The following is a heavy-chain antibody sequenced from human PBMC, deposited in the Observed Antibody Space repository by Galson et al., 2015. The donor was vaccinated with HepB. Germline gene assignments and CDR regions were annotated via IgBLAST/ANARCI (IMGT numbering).Heavy chain of an antibody. Sequence: SLRLSCAASGFTFSSYAMHWVRQAPGKGLEWVAVISYDGSNKYYADSVKGRFTIPRDNSKNTVFLQMNSLRAEDTAVYYCARGLAPEGYFDHWGQGTLVTVSS. V-gene: IGHV3-30*14. D-gene: IGHD3-3*02. J-gene: IGHJ4*02. CDR2: ISYDGSNK. CDR3: ARGLAPEGYFDH. CDR1: GFTFSSYA.